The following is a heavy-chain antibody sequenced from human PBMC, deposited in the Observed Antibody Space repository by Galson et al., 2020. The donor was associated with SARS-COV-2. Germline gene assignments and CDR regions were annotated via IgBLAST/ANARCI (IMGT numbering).Heavy chain of an antibody. J-gene: IGHJ4*02. V-gene: IGHV4-38-2*02. CDR2: IYHSGTN. CDR1: GYSISSGYF. CDR3: TTYSLMVISPTPLRADY. D-gene: IGHD2-8*01. Sequence: SETLSLTCTVSGYSISSGYFWAWIRQTPGEGLEWMGSIYHSGTNFYNPSIQSRLTISVDTSENQFSLKLDSVTAADTAVYYCTTYSLMVISPTPLRADYWGQGTLVTVPS.